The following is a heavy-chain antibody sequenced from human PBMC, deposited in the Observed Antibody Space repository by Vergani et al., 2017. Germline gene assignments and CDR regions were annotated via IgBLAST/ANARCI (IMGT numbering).Heavy chain of an antibody. CDR3: AKATTVCGYGMDV. CDR1: GFTFDDYS. Sequence: EVQLVESGGVVVQPGGSLRLSCAASGFTFDDYSMHWVRQAPGKGLEWVSLISWDGGSTYYADSVKGRFTISRDNSKNSLYLQMNSLRTADTALYYCAKATTVCGYGMDVWGQGTTVTVSS. J-gene: IGHJ6*02. D-gene: IGHD2-21*01. CDR2: ISWDGGST. V-gene: IGHV3-43*01.